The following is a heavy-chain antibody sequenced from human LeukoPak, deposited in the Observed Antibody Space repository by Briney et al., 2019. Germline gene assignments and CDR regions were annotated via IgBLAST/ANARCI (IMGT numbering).Heavy chain of an antibody. CDR2: INPNSGGT. Sequence: ASVKVSCKASGYTFTGYYMHWVRQAPGQGLEWMGCINPNSGGTNYAQKFQGRVTMTRDTSISTAYMELSRLRSDDTAVYYCAGITMIVVVIVFFDYWGQGTLVTVSS. J-gene: IGHJ4*02. CDR1: GYTFTGYY. D-gene: IGHD3-22*01. V-gene: IGHV1-2*02. CDR3: AGITMIVVVIVFFDY.